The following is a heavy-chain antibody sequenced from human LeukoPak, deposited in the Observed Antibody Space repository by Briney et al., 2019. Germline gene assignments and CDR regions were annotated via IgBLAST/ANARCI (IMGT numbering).Heavy chain of an antibody. D-gene: IGHD5-12*01. CDR3: ARGRLARRQRGYSGYGGDNWFDP. V-gene: IGHV1-8*01. CDR1: GYTFTSYD. CDR2: MNPNSGNT. Sequence: ASVKVSCKASGYTFTSYDINWVRQATGQGLEWVGWMNPNSGNTGYAQKFQGRVTMTRNTSISTAYMELSSLRSEDTAVYYCARGRLARRQRGYSGYGGDNWFDPWGQGTLVTVSS. J-gene: IGHJ5*02.